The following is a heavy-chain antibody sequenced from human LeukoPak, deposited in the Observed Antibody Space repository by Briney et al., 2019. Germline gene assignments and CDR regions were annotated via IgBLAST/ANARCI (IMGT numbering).Heavy chain of an antibody. Sequence: SETLSLTCTVSGGSISSSSYYWSWIRQPPGKGLEWIGYIYYSGSTNYNPSLKSRVTISVDTSKNQFSLRLSSVTAADTAVYYCARGLGPDFDYWGQGTLVTVSS. CDR3: ARGLGPDFDY. V-gene: IGHV4-61*01. J-gene: IGHJ4*02. CDR2: IYYSGST. CDR1: GGSISSSSYY.